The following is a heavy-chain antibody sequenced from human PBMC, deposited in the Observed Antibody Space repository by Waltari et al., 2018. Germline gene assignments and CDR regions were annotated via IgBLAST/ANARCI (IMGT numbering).Heavy chain of an antibody. CDR1: GYTLTELS. CDR3: ATDKLYSSSSRYYYGMDV. D-gene: IGHD6-6*01. Sequence: QVQLVQSGAEVKKPGASVKVSCKVSGYTLTELSMHWVRQAPGKGLEWMGGFDPEDGETIYAQKFQGRVTMTEDTSTDTAYMELSSLRSEDTAVYYCATDKLYSSSSRYYYGMDVWGQGTTVTVSS. J-gene: IGHJ6*02. V-gene: IGHV1-24*01. CDR2: FDPEDGET.